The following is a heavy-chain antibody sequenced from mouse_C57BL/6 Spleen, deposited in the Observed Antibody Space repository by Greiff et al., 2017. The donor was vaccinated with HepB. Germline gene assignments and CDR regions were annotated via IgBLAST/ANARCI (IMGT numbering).Heavy chain of an antibody. CDR3: ARDPMVKAAMDY. CDR1: GYAFSSYW. Sequence: VKLQESGAELVKPGASVKISCKASGYAFSSYWMNWVKQRPGKGLEWIGQIYPGDGDTNYNGKFKGKATLTADKSSSTAYMQLSSLTSEDSAVYFCARDPMVKAAMDYWGQGTSVTVSS. J-gene: IGHJ4*01. CDR2: IYPGDGDT. D-gene: IGHD2-2*01. V-gene: IGHV1-80*01.